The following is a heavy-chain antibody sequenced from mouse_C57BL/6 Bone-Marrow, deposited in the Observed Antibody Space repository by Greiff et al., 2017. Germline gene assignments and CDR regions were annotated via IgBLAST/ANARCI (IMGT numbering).Heavy chain of an antibody. CDR1: GYAFSSSW. V-gene: IGHV1-82*01. CDR2: IYPGDGDT. CDR3: ARASRDGYDWYFEG. Sequence: VKLMESGPELVKPGASVKISCKASGYAFSSSWMNWVKQRPGKGLEWIGRIYPGDGDTNYNGKFKGKATLTADKSSSTAYMQLSSLTSEDSAVYFCARASRDGYDWYFEGWGTGTTVTVSS. J-gene: IGHJ1*03. D-gene: IGHD2-2*01.